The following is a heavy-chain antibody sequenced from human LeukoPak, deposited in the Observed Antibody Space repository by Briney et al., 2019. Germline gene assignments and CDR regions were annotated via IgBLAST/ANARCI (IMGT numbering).Heavy chain of an antibody. V-gene: IGHV4-4*09. J-gene: IGHJ4*02. CDR2: FYTSANT. CDR1: GDSVSGYY. Sequence: SETLSLTCTVSGDSVSGYYGSWIRQPPGKGLEWIGYFYTSANTNYNPSLKSRVTMSVDTSKNQFSLKLSSVTAADTAVYYCARTYDSSGYYPGFFLIWGQGTLVTVSP. CDR3: ARTYDSSGYYPGFFLI. D-gene: IGHD3-22*01.